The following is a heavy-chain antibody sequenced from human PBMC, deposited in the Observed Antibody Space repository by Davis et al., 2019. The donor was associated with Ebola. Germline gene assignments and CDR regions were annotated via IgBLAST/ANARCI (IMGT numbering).Heavy chain of an antibody. V-gene: IGHV3-7*03. CDR2: IKEDGSEK. J-gene: IGHJ4*02. D-gene: IGHD6-19*01. CDR3: TTAQTDSSGWLTY. Sequence: PGGSLRLSCAASGFTFRSYWMSWVRQAPGKGLEWVAKIKEDGSEKLEVDSVKGRFTISRDNAKDSLYLQMNSLRAEDTAVYYCTTAQTDSSGWLTYWGQGTLVTVSS. CDR1: GFTFRSYW.